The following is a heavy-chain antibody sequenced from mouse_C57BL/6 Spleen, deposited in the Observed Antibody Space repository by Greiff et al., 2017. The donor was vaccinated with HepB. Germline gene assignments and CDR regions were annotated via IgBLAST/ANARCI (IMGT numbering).Heavy chain of an antibody. J-gene: IGHJ2*01. D-gene: IGHD1-1*01. CDR3: ARRTYYYGSSYFDY. Sequence: VQLQESGAELARPGASVKLSCKASGYTFTSYGISWVKQRTGQGLEWIGEIYPRSGNTYHNEKFKGKATLTADKSSSTAYMELCSLTSEDSAVYFCARRTYYYGSSYFDYWGQGTTLTVSS. V-gene: IGHV1-81*01. CDR1: GYTFTSYG. CDR2: IYPRSGNT.